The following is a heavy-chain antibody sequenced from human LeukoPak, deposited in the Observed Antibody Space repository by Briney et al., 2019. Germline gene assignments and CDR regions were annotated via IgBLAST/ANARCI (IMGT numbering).Heavy chain of an antibody. CDR3: ARVDRYSSWGNYFDD. CDR1: GGTFSRYV. Sequence: ASVKVSCKASGGTFSRYVISWVRQAPGQGLEWMGGIIPMFGTANYAQKFRGRVTITADESTSTAYMELSSLRSEDTAVYYCARVDRYSSWGNYFDDWGQGTLVTVSS. V-gene: IGHV1-69*13. J-gene: IGHJ4*02. CDR2: IIPMFGTA. D-gene: IGHD6-19*01.